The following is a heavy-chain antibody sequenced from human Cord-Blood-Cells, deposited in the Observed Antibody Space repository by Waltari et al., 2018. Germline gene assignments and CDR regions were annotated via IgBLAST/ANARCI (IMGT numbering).Heavy chain of an antibody. Sequence: QVQLVQSGAEVKKPGSSVKVSCTASGGNCTSYAISWVRTAPGQGLEWMGGIIPIFGTANYAQKFQGRVTITADESTSTAYMELSSLRSEDTAVYYCAREKTRETDAFDIWGQGTMVTVSS. J-gene: IGHJ3*02. V-gene: IGHV1-69*01. CDR1: GGNCTSYA. CDR2: IIPIFGTA. CDR3: AREKTRETDAFDI.